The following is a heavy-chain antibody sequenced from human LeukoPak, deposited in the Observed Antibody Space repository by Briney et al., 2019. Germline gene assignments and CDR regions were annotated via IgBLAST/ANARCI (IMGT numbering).Heavy chain of an antibody. CDR3: AANHFSSGWADY. CDR1: GFTFSSYA. D-gene: IGHD6-19*01. CDR2: ISGSGGST. Sequence: GGSLRLSCAASGFTFSSYAMSWVRQAPGKGLEWVSAISGSGGSTYYADSVKGRFTISRDNSKNTLYLQMNSLRAEDTAVYYCAANHFSSGWADYWGQGTLVTVSS. J-gene: IGHJ4*02. V-gene: IGHV3-23*01.